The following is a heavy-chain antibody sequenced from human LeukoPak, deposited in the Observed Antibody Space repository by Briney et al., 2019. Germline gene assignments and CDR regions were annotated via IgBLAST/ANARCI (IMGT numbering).Heavy chain of an antibody. CDR2: IIPIFGTA. V-gene: IGHV1-69*05. CDR1: GGTFSSYA. Sequence: SVKVSCKASGGTFSSYAISWVRQAPGQGLEWMGGIIPIFGTANYAQKLQGRVTITTDESTSTAYMELSSLRSEDTAAYYCATNSYYDSSGYYPFWYYYYYMDVWGKGTTVTVSS. D-gene: IGHD3-22*01. CDR3: ATNSYYDSSGYYPFWYYYYYMDV. J-gene: IGHJ6*03.